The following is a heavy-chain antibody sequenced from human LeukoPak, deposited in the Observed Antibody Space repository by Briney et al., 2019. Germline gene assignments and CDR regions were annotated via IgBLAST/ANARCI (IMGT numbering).Heavy chain of an antibody. D-gene: IGHD3-10*01. CDR2: IYWDDDR. CDR1: GFSLSTSGVG. Sequence: SGPTLVNPTQTLTLTCTFSGFSLSTSGVGVGWIRQPPGKALEWLALIYWDDDRRYSPSLKSRLTITKDTSKNQVVLTMTNMDPVDTATYYCAHKIKRGVKAGTNWFDPWGQGTLVTVSS. J-gene: IGHJ5*02. CDR3: AHKIKRGVKAGTNWFDP. V-gene: IGHV2-5*02.